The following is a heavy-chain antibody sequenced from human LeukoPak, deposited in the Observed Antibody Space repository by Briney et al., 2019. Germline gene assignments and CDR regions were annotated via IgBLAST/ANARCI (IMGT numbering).Heavy chain of an antibody. D-gene: IGHD2/OR15-2a*01. CDR1: GYSISSGYY. CDR2: IYHSGST. Sequence: SETLSLTCAVSGYSISSGYYWGWIPQPPGKGLEWIGSIYHSGSTYYNPSLKSRVTISVDTSKNQFSLKLSSVTAADTAVYYCARRLLGPDYYYYMDVWGKGTTVTVSS. CDR3: ARRLLGPDYYYYMDV. J-gene: IGHJ6*03. V-gene: IGHV4-38-2*01.